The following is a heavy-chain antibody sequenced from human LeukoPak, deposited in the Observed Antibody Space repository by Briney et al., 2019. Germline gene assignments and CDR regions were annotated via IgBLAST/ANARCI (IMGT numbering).Heavy chain of an antibody. J-gene: IGHJ4*02. V-gene: IGHV4-59*01. CDR3: ARVGEKYYGSGSYTLDY. CDR1: GGSISGDY. D-gene: IGHD3-10*01. Sequence: SETLSLTCTVSGGSISGDYWSWIRQPPGKGLEWIGNIHYSGSSNYNPSLKSRVTISVDTSKNQFSLKLSSVTAADTAIYYCARVGEKYYGSGSYTLDYWGQGTLVNVSS. CDR2: IHYSGSS.